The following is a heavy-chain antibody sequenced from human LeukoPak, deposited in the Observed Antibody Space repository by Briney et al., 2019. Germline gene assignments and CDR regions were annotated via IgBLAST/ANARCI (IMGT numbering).Heavy chain of an antibody. CDR1: GFTFSNYA. V-gene: IGHV3-23*01. CDR3: AKDRSSSFGY. CDR2: ISGSGSTT. D-gene: IGHD6-6*01. J-gene: IGHJ4*02. Sequence: RGGSLSLSCAASGFTFSNYAMNWVRQAPGKGLEWVSSISGSGSTTYYADSVKGRFTISRDNSKNTLYFQMNSLRAEDTAVYYCAKDRSSSFGYCGQGTLVTVSS.